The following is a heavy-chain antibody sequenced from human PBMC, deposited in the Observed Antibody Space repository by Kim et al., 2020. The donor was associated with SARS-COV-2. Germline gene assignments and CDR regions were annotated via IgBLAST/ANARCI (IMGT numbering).Heavy chain of an antibody. CDR2: INQDGSVK. CDR3: SRIGYSSSSQDF. J-gene: IGHJ4*02. Sequence: GGSLRLSCAASGFTFSTYWMTWVRQAPGKGLEWVANINQDGSVKYYVDSLKGRFTISRDNAKNSVYLHMNSLRVEDTAVYYCSRIGYSSSSQDFWGQGTLVTVSS. V-gene: IGHV3-7*01. D-gene: IGHD6-6*01. CDR1: GFTFSTYW.